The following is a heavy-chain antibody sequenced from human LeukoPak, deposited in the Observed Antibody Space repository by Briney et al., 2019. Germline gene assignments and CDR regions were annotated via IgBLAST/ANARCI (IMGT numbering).Heavy chain of an antibody. V-gene: IGHV4-34*01. CDR2: INHSGST. CDR3: ARGEVTIPVAGWFDP. J-gene: IGHJ5*02. Sequence: SETLSLTCAVYGGSFSGYYWSWIRQPPGKGLEWIGEINHSGSTNYNPSLKSRVTISVDTSKNQFSLKLSSVTAADTAVYYCARGEVTIPVAGWFDPWGQGTLVTVSS. CDR1: GGSFSGYY. D-gene: IGHD6-19*01.